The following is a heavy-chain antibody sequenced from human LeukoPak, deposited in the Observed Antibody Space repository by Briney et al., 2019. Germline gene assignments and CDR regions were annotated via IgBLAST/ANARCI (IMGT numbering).Heavy chain of an antibody. Sequence: GGSLRLSCAASRFTFSSYAMHWVRQAPGKGLEWVAVISYDGSNKYYADSVKGRFTISRDNSKNTLYLQMNSLRAEDTAVYYCAREGDNVVTNSYGMDVWCQGTTVTVSS. CDR1: RFTFSSYA. J-gene: IGHJ6*02. CDR2: ISYDGSNK. V-gene: IGHV3-30-3*01. D-gene: IGHD2-21*01. CDR3: AREGDNVVTNSYGMDV.